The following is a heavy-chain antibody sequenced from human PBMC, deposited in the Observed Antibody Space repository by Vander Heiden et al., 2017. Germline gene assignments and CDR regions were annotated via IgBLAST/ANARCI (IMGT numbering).Heavy chain of an antibody. J-gene: IGHJ2*01. CDR3: ARNRVMGNCFFVL. CDR1: AFSFSSYG. V-gene: IGHV3-30*03. Sequence: QVHLVESGGGVVQPGRSLRLSCTASAFSFSSYGMHWVRQAPGKGLEGVAAISSRGKEKFYTDSVRGQFTISRDNSKNTLYLQLDSLRAEDTAFYSWARNRVMGNCFFVLWGRGTLVTVSS. CDR2: ISSRGKEK. D-gene: IGHD7-27*01.